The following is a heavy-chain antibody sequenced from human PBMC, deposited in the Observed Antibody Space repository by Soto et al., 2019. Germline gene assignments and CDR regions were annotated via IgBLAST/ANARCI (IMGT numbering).Heavy chain of an antibody. D-gene: IGHD3-10*01. V-gene: IGHV4-31*03. J-gene: IGHJ4*02. Sequence: QVQLQESGPGLVKPSQTLSLTCTVSGGSISSAYYYWNWIRQHPGKGLEWIGYIYYGGSTHYNPSLESRVTMSLDTSKNQFSLKLNSVTAADTAVYFCARDTRGYYGSGSYFDSWGQGTLVTVSS. CDR2: IYYGGST. CDR3: ARDTRGYYGSGSYFDS. CDR1: GGSISSAYYY.